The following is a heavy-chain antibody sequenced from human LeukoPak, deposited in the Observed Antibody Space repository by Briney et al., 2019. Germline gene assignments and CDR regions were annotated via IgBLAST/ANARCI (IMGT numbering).Heavy chain of an antibody. Sequence: GGSLRLSCAASGFTFSSYGMHWVRQAPGKGLEWVAVISYDGSNKYYADSVKGRFTISRDNSKNTLYLQMNSLRAEDTAVYYCAKDSHIVVVVAATVGYWGQGTLVTVSS. CDR1: GFTFSSYG. CDR3: AKDSHIVVVVAATVGY. CDR2: ISYDGSNK. V-gene: IGHV3-30*18. J-gene: IGHJ4*02. D-gene: IGHD2-15*01.